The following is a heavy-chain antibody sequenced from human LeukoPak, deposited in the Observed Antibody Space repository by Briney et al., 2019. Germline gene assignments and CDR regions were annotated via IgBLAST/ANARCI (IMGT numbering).Heavy chain of an antibody. Sequence: GGSLRLSCAASGFTFSSYWMSWVRQAPGKGLEWVANIKQDGSEKHYVDSVKGRFTISRDNAKNSLYLQMNSLRAEDTAVYYCARARYCSSTSCYTSGYYYYGMDVWGQGTTVTVSS. J-gene: IGHJ6*02. V-gene: IGHV3-7*01. CDR2: IKQDGSEK. CDR1: GFTFSSYW. D-gene: IGHD2-2*02. CDR3: ARARYCSSTSCYTSGYYYYGMDV.